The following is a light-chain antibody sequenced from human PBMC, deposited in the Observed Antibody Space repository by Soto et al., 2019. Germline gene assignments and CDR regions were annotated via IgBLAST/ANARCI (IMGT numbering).Light chain of an antibody. V-gene: IGLV2-14*03. J-gene: IGLJ2*01. Sequence: QSALTQPASVSGSPEQSIIISCTGTIYDVGGYDFVSWYQQHPDTAPKLIMHDVSDRPSGVSSRFSGSKSANTASLTISGLQAEDEATYFCSSYSSSSTYVIFGGGTKLTVL. CDR2: DVS. CDR3: SSYSSSSTYVI. CDR1: IYDVGGYDF.